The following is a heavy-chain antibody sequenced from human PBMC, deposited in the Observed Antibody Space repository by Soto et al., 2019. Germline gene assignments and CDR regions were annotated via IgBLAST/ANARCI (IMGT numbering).Heavy chain of an antibody. CDR2: IYYSGST. Sequence: PSETLSLTXTVSGGSVSSGSYYWSWIRQPPGKGLEWIGYIYYSGSTNYNPSLKSRVTISVDTSKNQFSLKLSSVTAADTAVYYCARADCSSTSCREAWFDPWGQGTLVTVSS. D-gene: IGHD2-2*01. V-gene: IGHV4-61*01. CDR3: ARADCSSTSCREAWFDP. J-gene: IGHJ5*02. CDR1: GGSVSSGSYY.